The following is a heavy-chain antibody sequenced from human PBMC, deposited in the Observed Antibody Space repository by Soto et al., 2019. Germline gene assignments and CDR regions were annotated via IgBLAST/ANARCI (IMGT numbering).Heavy chain of an antibody. CDR1: GFTFNKYG. V-gene: IGHV3-33*01. CDR2: IWYDGSND. CDR3: ARAGVENWLEP. D-gene: IGHD3-10*01. J-gene: IGHJ5*02. Sequence: QVQLVESGGGVVQPGRSLRLSCEGSGFTFNKYGMHWVRQAPGKGMEWVAIIWYDGSNDFYAESVKGRFTISKDSSKNKVYLEMDSLRVEDTGIYYCARAGVENWLEPWGQGTLVTVSS.